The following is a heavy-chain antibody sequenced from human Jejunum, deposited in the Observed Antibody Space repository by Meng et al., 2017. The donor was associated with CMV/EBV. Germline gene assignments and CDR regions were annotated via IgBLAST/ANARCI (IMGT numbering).Heavy chain of an antibody. CDR3: ARDHYSDPTYTEY. CDR1: GFTFSLYA. J-gene: IGHJ4*02. Sequence: SGFTFSLYAVHWVRQAPGKGLEWVAVSSSDGNDKFYADSVKGRFSISRDNSKNTLILQMSSLTTDDTAVCYCARDHYSDPTYTEYWGQGTRVTVSS. CDR2: SSSDGNDK. V-gene: IGHV3-30*04. D-gene: IGHD3-22*01.